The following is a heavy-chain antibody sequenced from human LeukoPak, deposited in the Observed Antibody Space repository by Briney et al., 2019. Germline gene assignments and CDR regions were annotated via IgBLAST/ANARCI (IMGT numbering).Heavy chain of an antibody. Sequence: SETLSLTCAVYGGSFSGYYWSWIRQPPGKGLEWIGEINHSGSTNYNPSLKSRVTVSVDTSKNQFSLKPSSVTAADTAVYYCARVPTTVTTPHYYYYMDVWGKGTTVTVSS. J-gene: IGHJ6*03. CDR3: ARVPTTVTTPHYYYYMDV. D-gene: IGHD4-11*01. CDR2: INHSGST. V-gene: IGHV4-34*01. CDR1: GGSFSGYY.